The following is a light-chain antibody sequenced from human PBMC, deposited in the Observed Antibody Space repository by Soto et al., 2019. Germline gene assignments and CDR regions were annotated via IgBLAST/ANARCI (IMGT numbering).Light chain of an antibody. CDR3: QQYGSSPRVT. CDR2: GAS. Sequence: EIVLTQSPGTLSLSPGERATLSCRASQSVSSNYLAWYQQKPGQAPRLLIYGASSRATGIPDRFSGSGSGTDFTLAISRVEPENFAVYYCQQYGSSPRVTFGGGTKVEIK. J-gene: IGKJ4*01. CDR1: QSVSSNY. V-gene: IGKV3-20*01.